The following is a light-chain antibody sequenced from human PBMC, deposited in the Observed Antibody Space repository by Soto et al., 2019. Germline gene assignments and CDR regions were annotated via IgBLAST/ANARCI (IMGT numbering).Light chain of an antibody. Sequence: QSVLTQPASVSGSPGQSITISCTGASSDIGGYNYVSWYQHHPGKAPKLLIYEVTNRPSGVSNRFSGSKSGKTASLTISGLQAEDAADYYCSSYTTSGSLFYVFGTGTKLTVL. V-gene: IGLV2-14*01. CDR2: EVT. CDR1: SSDIGGYNY. J-gene: IGLJ1*01. CDR3: SSYTTSGSLFYV.